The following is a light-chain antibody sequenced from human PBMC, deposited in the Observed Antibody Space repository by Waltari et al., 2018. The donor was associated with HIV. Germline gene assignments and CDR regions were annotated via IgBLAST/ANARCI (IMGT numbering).Light chain of an antibody. CDR3: YSADDSSDDKG. CDR1: ELPTKF. J-gene: IGLJ2*01. Sequence: SHELTQPSSVSVSPGQTARITCSGDELPTKFAFWYQQQSGQAHVLVIYKDNMRPSDIPESISGSSPETMATLTISGAQVDDEADYYCYSADDSSDDKGFGGGTQLPVL. V-gene: IGLV3-10*01. CDR2: KDN.